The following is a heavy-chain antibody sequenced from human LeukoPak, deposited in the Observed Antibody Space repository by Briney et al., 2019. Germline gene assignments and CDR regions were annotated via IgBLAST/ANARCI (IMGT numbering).Heavy chain of an antibody. CDR3: ARDRPDYGLDY. D-gene: IGHD4-17*01. CDR1: GFTVSSNY. Sequence: GGSLRLSCAASGFTVSSNYMSWVRQAPGQGLEWVSVIYSGGSTYYADSVKGRVTISRDNSKNTLYLQMNSLRAEDTAVYYCARDRPDYGLDYWGQGTLVTVSS. CDR2: IYSGGST. V-gene: IGHV3-53*01. J-gene: IGHJ4*02.